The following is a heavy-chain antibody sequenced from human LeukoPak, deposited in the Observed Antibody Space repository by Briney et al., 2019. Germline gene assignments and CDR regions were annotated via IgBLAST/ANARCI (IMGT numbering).Heavy chain of an antibody. CDR1: GGTFSSYA. Sequence: SVKVSCKASGGTFSSYAISWVRQAPGQGLEWMGGIIPIFGTANYAQKFQGRVTITADESTSTAYMELSSLRSEDTAVYYCARDLMGSITIFGLDCWGQGTLVTVSS. D-gene: IGHD3/OR15-3a*01. V-gene: IGHV1-69*01. J-gene: IGHJ4*02. CDR3: ARDLMGSITIFGLDC. CDR2: IIPIFGTA.